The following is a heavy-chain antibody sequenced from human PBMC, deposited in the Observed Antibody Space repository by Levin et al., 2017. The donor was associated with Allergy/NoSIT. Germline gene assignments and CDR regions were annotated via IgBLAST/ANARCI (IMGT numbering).Heavy chain of an antibody. CDR2: IYYSGST. CDR3: ASSPLVGATNYYYYYGMDV. J-gene: IGHJ6*02. Sequence: SETLSLTCTVSGGSISSYYWSWIRQPPGKGLEWIGYIYYSGSTNYNPSLKSRVTISVDTSKNQFSLKLSSVTAADTAVYYCASSPLVGATNYYYYYGMDVWGQGTTVTVSS. V-gene: IGHV4-59*08. D-gene: IGHD1-26*01. CDR1: GGSISSYY.